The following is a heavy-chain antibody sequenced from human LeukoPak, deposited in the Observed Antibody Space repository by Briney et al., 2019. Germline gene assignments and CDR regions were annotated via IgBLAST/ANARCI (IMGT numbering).Heavy chain of an antibody. CDR3: VRDKDSSGDDAFDL. Sequence: GGSLRLSCAASGFTFSSYSMNWVRQAPGKGLEWVSSISSSSSYIYYADSVKGRFTISRDNAKNSLYLQMNSLRAEDMALYYCVRDKDSSGDDAFDLWGQGTMVTVSS. J-gene: IGHJ3*01. V-gene: IGHV3-21*04. CDR1: GFTFSSYS. CDR2: ISSSSSYI. D-gene: IGHD3-22*01.